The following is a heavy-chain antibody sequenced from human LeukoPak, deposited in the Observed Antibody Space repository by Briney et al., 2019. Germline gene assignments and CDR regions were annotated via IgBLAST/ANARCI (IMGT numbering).Heavy chain of an antibody. D-gene: IGHD4-11*01. CDR2: IWSDGTTQ. J-gene: IGHJ4*02. Sequence: PGGSLRLSCATSGFIFSHYGMHWVRQAPDKGLEWVAVIWSDGTTQFYADSVKGRFTISRDSSNTVYLQMNSLRVEDTAAYFCARDAQRGFDYSNSLQYWGQGALVTVSS. V-gene: IGHV3-33*01. CDR3: ARDAQRGFDYSNSLQY. CDR1: GFIFSHYG.